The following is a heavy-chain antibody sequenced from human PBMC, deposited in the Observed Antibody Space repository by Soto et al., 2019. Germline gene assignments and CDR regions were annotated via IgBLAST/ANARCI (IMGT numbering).Heavy chain of an antibody. D-gene: IGHD2-21*02. CDR3: ASEALCGADCYFFEY. CDR1: GFTFRNSE. V-gene: IGHV3-48*03. J-gene: IGHJ4*02. CDR2: INYSGSNI. Sequence: GGSLRLSCAGSGFTFRNSEMFWVRQAPGKGLEWVSKINYSGSNIYYSKSAKGRFTISRDNAKNSLYLQMNSLTDEDTAIYFCASEALCGADCYFFEYWGPGTLVTVSS.